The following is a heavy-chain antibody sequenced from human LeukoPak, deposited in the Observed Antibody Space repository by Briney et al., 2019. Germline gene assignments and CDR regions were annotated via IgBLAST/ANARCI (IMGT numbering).Heavy chain of an antibody. CDR2: ISAYNGNT. CDR3: ARRGYDILTGFRFDP. D-gene: IGHD3-9*01. J-gene: IGHJ5*02. V-gene: IGHV1-18*01. CDR1: GYTFTSYG. Sequence: GASVKVSRKASGYTFTSYGISWVRQAPGQGLEWMGWISAYNGNTNYAQKLQGRVTMTTDTSTSTAYMELRSLRSDDTAVYYCARRGYDILTGFRFDPWGQGTLVTVSS.